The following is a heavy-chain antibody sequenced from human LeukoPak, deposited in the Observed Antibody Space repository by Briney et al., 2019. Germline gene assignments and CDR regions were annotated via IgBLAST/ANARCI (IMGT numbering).Heavy chain of an antibody. CDR2: ISSSSSYI. D-gene: IGHD6-19*01. CDR3: ARGSGWYVFGY. V-gene: IGHV3-21*01. Sequence: GGALRLSCAASGFTFSSYSMNWVRQAPGEGLEWVSSISSSSSYIFYADSVKGRFTISRDNAKNSLYLQMTSLRAEDTAVYYCARGSGWYVFGYWGQGTLVTVSS. CDR1: GFTFSSYS. J-gene: IGHJ4*02.